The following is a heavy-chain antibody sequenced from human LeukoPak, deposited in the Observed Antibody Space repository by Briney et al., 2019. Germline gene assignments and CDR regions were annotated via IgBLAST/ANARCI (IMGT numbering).Heavy chain of an antibody. D-gene: IGHD6-13*01. CDR2: IYYSGST. V-gene: IGHV4-59*01. Sequence: SETLSLTCTVSGGSISSYYWSWIRQPPGKGLEWIGYIYYSGSTTYNPSLKSRVTISVDTSKNQFSLKLSSVTAADTAVYYCARSYSSSWLYEDYWGQGTLVTVSS. CDR3: ARSYSSSWLYEDY. CDR1: GGSISSYY. J-gene: IGHJ4*02.